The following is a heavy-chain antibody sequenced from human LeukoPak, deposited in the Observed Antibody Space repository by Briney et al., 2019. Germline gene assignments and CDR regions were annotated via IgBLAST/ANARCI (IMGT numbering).Heavy chain of an antibody. D-gene: IGHD4-17*01. J-gene: IGHJ4*02. V-gene: IGHV1-18*01. CDR3: ARVHGYYIGLYYFDY. CDR1: GYTYTTYG. CDR2: ISGNGDNT. Sequence: GASVKVSCKASGYTYTTYGISWVRQAPGQGLEWMGWISGNGDNTKYVQEFQGRVTMTTDTSTSTPYMDLRSLRSDDTAIYYCARVHGYYIGLYYFDYWGQGTLVTVSS.